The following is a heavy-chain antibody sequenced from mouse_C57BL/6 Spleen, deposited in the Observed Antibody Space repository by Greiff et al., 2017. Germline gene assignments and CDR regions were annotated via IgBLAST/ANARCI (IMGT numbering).Heavy chain of an antibody. D-gene: IGHD3-2*02. V-gene: IGHV1-64*01. Sequence: QVQLQQPGAELVKPGASVKLSCKASGYTFTSYWMHWVKQRPGQGLEWIGMIHPNSGSTNYNEKFKSKATLTVDKSSSTAYMQLSSLTSEDSAVYYWARDSSGYAWFAYWGQGTLVTVSA. CDR3: ARDSSGYAWFAY. CDR1: GYTFTSYW. J-gene: IGHJ3*01. CDR2: IHPNSGST.